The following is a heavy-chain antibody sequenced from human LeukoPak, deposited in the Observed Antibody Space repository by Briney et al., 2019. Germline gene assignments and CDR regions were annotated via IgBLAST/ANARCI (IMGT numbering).Heavy chain of an antibody. V-gene: IGHV4-39*01. CDR1: GGSISSSSYY. D-gene: IGHD3-3*01. CDR3: ARINPGYDFWSGYPSRFDY. J-gene: IGHJ4*02. CDR2: IYYSGST. Sequence: PSETLSLTCTVPGGSISSSSYYWGWIRQPPGKGLEWIGSIYYSGSTYCNPSLKSRVTISVDTSKNQFSLKLSSVTAADTAVYYCARINPGYDFWSGYPSRFDYWGQGTLVTVSS.